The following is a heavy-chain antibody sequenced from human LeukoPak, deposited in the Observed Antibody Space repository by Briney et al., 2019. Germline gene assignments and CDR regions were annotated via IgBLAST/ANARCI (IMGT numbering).Heavy chain of an antibody. CDR2: INPNSGGT. V-gene: IGHV1-2*04. J-gene: IGHJ4*02. Sequence: ASVKVSCKASGYTFTGYYMHWVRQAPGQGLEWMGWINPNSGGTNYAQKFQGWVTMTRDTSISTAYMELSRLRSDDTAVYYCARGGYSGYEAYYYWGQGTLVTVSS. D-gene: IGHD5-12*01. CDR3: ARGGYSGYEAYYY. CDR1: GYTFTGYY.